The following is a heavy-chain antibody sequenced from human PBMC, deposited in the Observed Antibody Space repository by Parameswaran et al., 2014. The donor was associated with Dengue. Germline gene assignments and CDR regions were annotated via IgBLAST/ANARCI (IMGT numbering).Heavy chain of an antibody. J-gene: IGHJ4*02. V-gene: IGHV4-39*01. Sequence: ASETLSLTCTVSGGSISGSSYHWGWIRQPPGQGLEWIGSISYSGSTYYNPSLKSRVTISVDTSKNQFSLVLSSVSAADTAVYYCARFFDYWGQGTLVTVSS. CDR2: ISYSGST. CDR3: ARFFDY. CDR1: GGSISGSSYH.